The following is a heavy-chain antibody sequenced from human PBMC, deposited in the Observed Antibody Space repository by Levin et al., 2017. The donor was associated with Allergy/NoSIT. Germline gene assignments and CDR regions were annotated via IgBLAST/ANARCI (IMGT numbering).Heavy chain of an antibody. CDR1: GGSFSGYY. Sequence: SETLSLTCAVYGGSFSGYYWSWIRQPPGKGLEWIGEINHSGSTNYNPSLKSRVTISVDTSKNQFSLKLSSVTAADTAVYYCAREGIVVVPAAMFWFDPWGQGTLVTVSS. CDR3: AREGIVVVPAAMFWFDP. D-gene: IGHD2-2*01. CDR2: INHSGST. V-gene: IGHV4-34*01. J-gene: IGHJ5*02.